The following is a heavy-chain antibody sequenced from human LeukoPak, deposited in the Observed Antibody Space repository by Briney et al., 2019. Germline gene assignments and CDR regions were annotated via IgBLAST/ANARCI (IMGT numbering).Heavy chain of an antibody. D-gene: IGHD3-10*01. J-gene: IGHJ5*02. CDR3: ASGGNYYGSGSYYGWFDP. V-gene: IGHV4-4*07. Sequence: PSETLSLTCTVSGGSISSYYWSWIRQPAGKGLEWIGRIYTSGSTNCNPSLKSRVTMSVDTSKNQFSLKLSSVTAADTAVYYCASGGNYYGSGSYYGWFDPWGQGTLVTVSS. CDR2: IYTSGST. CDR1: GGSISSYY.